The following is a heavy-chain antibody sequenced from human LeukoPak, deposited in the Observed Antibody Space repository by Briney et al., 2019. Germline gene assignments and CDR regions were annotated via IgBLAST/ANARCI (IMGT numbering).Heavy chain of an antibody. CDR2: IYYSGST. V-gene: IGHV4-59*12. Sequence: SDTLSLTCTASGGSISSYYWSWIRQPPGQGLEWIGYIYYSGSTNYNPSLKSRVTISVDTSKNQFSLKLRSVTAADTAVYYCARAPGRLQPFDYWGRGTLVTVFS. CDR3: ARAPGRLQPFDY. D-gene: IGHD5-24*01. J-gene: IGHJ4*02. CDR1: GGSISSYY.